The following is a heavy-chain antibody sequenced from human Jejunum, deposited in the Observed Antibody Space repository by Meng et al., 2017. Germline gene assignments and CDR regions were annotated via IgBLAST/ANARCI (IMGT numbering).Heavy chain of an antibody. CDR1: AFTFSNYA. CDR3: AKKGSNGGNGFDF. J-gene: IGHJ4*02. CDR2: ISGSGDSI. D-gene: IGHD4-23*01. V-gene: IGHV3-23*01. Sequence: EVQLLESGGDLVQPGGSLRLSCAASAFTFSNYAMGWVRQAPGKGLEWVSMISGSGDSINYADSVKGRFTVSRDNSRNTLYLQMNSLEADDTAVYYCAKKGSNGGNGFDFWGQGTLVTVSS.